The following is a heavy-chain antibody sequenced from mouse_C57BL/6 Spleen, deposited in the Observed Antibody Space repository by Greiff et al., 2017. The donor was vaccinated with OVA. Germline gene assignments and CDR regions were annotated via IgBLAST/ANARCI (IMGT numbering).Heavy chain of an antibody. V-gene: IGHV1-50*01. CDR3: ASGNYAWFAY. CDR1: GYTFTSYW. Sequence: VKLQQPGAELVKPGASVKLSCKASGYTFTSYWMQWVKQRPGQGLEWIGEIDPSDSYTNYNQKFKGKATLTVDTSSSTAYMQLSSLTSEDSAVYYCASGNYAWFAYWGQGTLVTVSA. D-gene: IGHD2-1*01. CDR2: IDPSDSYT. J-gene: IGHJ3*01.